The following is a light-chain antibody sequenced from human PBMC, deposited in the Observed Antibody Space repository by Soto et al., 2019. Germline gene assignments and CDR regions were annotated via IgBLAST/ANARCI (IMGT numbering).Light chain of an antibody. CDR1: QSISSY. CDR2: AAS. V-gene: IGKV1-39*01. CDR3: QQSYSTPSIT. J-gene: IGKJ5*01. Sequence: DIQMTQNPSSLSASVGDRVTITCRASQSISSYLNWYQQKPGKAPKLLIYAASSLQSGVPSRFSGSGSGTDFTLTISSLQPEDFATYYCQQSYSTPSITFGQGTRPEIK.